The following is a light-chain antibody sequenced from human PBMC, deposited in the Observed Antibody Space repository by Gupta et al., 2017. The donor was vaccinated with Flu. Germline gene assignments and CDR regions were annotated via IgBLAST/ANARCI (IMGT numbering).Light chain of an antibody. V-gene: IGLV3-9*01. Sequence: SSVLTLPLSVSVVLGPTATITCGGNSFGSHNVNWYQQKPGQAPVLVIYRDSDRPSGIPERLSGSVSGNTATLTISRAQVGDEADYFCQVWASGTVVFGGGTKLTVL. CDR3: QVWASGTVV. CDR2: RDS. CDR1: SFGSHN. J-gene: IGLJ2*01.